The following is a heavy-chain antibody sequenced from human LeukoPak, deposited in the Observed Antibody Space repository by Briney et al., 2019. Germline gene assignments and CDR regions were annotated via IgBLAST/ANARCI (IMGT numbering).Heavy chain of an antibody. CDR1: GDSISSSS. CDR3: ARQSSDMDV. Sequence: ETLSLTCTVSGDSISSSSYYWGWIRQPPGKGLEWISSISSTSSTIYYADSVKGRFTISRDNAKNSLYLQMNSLRDEDTAVYYCARQSSDMDVWGQGTTVTVSS. J-gene: IGHJ6*02. D-gene: IGHD6-6*01. V-gene: IGHV3-48*02. CDR2: ISSTSSTI.